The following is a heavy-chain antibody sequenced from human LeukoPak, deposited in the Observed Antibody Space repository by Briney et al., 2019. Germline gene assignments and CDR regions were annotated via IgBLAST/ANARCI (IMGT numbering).Heavy chain of an antibody. V-gene: IGHV4-39*01. D-gene: IGHD2-21*02. CDR2: IYYSGST. Sequence: PSETLSLTCAVFGGSISSSSYYWGWIRQPPGKGLEWIGSIYYSGSTYYNPSLKSRVTISVDTSKNQFSLKLSSVTAADTAVYYCARREGYCGGDCSYNWFDPWGQGTLVTVSS. CDR3: ARREGYCGGDCSYNWFDP. J-gene: IGHJ5*02. CDR1: GGSISSSSYY.